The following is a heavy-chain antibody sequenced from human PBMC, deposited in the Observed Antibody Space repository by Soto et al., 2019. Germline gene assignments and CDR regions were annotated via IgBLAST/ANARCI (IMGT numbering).Heavy chain of an antibody. Sequence: PSETLSLTCTVSGGSISSSYWSWIRQPPGKGLEWIGYIYDSGSTYYNSSLKSRVTMSVDTSKNQFSLKLSPVTAADTAVYYCARSVAGYFTWGQGTLVTVSS. V-gene: IGHV4-59*08. J-gene: IGHJ5*02. D-gene: IGHD6-19*01. CDR2: IYDSGST. CDR3: ARSVAGYFT. CDR1: GGSISSSY.